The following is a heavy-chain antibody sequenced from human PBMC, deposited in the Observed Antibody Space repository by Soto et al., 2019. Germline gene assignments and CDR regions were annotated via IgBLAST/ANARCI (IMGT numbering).Heavy chain of an antibody. V-gene: IGHV1-18*01. CDR2: ISAYNGNT. J-gene: IGHJ6*03. CDR1: GYTFTSYG. CDR3: ARYGIEQWLRYYYYYYMDV. D-gene: IGHD5-12*01. Sequence: GASVKVSCKASGYTFTSYGISWVRQAPGQGLEWMGWISAYNGNTNYAQKLQGRVTMTTDTSTSTAYMELRSLRSDDTAVYYCARYGIEQWLRYYYYYYMDVWGKGTTVTVSS.